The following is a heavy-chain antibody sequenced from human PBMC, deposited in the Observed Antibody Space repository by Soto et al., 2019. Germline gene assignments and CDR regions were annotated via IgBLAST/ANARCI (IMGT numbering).Heavy chain of an antibody. D-gene: IGHD6-19*01. V-gene: IGHV3-30*18. CDR1: GFTFSSYG. Sequence: QVQLVESGGGGVQPGRSLRLSCAGSGFTFSSYGMHWVRQAPGKGLEWVAVISYDGRNKYYADSVKGRFTISRDNSKNTLYLQMSSLRAEDTAVYYCVKDGSIGWPYYYGLDVWGQGTTVTVSS. CDR2: ISYDGRNK. CDR3: VKDGSIGWPYYYGLDV. J-gene: IGHJ6*02.